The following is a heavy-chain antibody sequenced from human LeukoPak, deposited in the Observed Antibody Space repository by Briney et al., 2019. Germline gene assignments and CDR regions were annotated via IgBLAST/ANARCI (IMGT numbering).Heavy chain of an antibody. CDR1: GGSISNYY. CDR3: ARQMVAYGDYVMDY. Sequence: SETLSLTCTVSGGSISNYYWSWIRQPPGKGLEWLGYVFHSGSTTYNPSLKSRVTMSLDTSKNQFSLKLNSVTAADTAIYYCARQMVAYGDYVMDYWGQGNLVTVSS. J-gene: IGHJ4*02. D-gene: IGHD4-17*01. CDR2: VFHSGST. V-gene: IGHV4-59*01.